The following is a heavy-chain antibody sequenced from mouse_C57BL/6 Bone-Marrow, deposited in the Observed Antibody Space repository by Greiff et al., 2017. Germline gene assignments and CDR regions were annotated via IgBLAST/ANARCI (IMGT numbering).Heavy chain of an antibody. CDR3: LYSNFFGFAY. J-gene: IGHJ3*01. CDR1: GYTFTSYW. CDR2: IYPGNSDT. Sequence: EVQLQQSGTVLARPGASVKMSCKTSGYTFTSYWMHWVKQRPGQGLEWIGAIYPGNSDTSYNQKFKGKAKLTAVTSASTAYMELSSLTNEDSAVYYCLYSNFFGFAYWGQGTLVTVSA. D-gene: IGHD2-5*01. V-gene: IGHV1-5*01.